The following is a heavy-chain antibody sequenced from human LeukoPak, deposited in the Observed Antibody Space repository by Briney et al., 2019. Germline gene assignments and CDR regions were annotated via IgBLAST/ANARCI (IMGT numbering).Heavy chain of an antibody. V-gene: IGHV3-23*01. Sequence: PGGSLRVSCAASGFTFSSYALSWVRQAPGKGLEWVSAISGSGGSTYYADSVKGRFTISRDNSKNTLYLQMNSLRADDTAVYYCGRDGRLIQLWFDPWGQGTLVTVSS. CDR3: GRDGRLIQLWFDP. CDR2: ISGSGGST. J-gene: IGHJ5*02. CDR1: GFTFSSYA. D-gene: IGHD5-18*01.